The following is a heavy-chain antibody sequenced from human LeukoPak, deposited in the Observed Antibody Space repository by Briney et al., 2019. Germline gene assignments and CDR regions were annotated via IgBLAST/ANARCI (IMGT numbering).Heavy chain of an antibody. V-gene: IGHV3-53*01. Sequence: GGSLRLSCAASGFTVSSNYMSWVRQAPGKGLEWVSVIYSGGSTYYADSVKGRFTISRDNSKNTLYLQMNSLRAEDTAVYYCARSSPANWFDPWGQGTLVTVSS. D-gene: IGHD6-6*01. CDR2: IYSGGST. CDR1: GFTVSSNY. J-gene: IGHJ5*02. CDR3: ARSSPANWFDP.